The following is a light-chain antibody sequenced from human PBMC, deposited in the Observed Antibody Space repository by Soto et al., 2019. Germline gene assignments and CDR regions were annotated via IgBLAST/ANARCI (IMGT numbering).Light chain of an antibody. J-gene: IGLJ1*01. CDR2: EVS. Sequence: QSVLTQPASVSGSPGQSITISCTGTSSDVGGYNYVSWYQQHPGKAPKLMIYEVSNRPSGVSNRCSGSKSGNTASLTISGLQAEDEADYYCSSYTSSSTLENVFGTGTKLTVL. CDR1: SSDVGGYNY. V-gene: IGLV2-14*01. CDR3: SSYTSSSTLENV.